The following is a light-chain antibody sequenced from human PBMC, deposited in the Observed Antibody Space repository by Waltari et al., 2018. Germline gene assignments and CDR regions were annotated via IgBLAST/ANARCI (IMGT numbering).Light chain of an antibody. V-gene: IGLV3-21*04. Sequence: SYVLTQPPSASVAPGKTARMTCGGDNIENKHVQWYQQKPAQAPVLVMSSGAERPSGFPGRFAGSKAGNTATLTISRAEAGDEADYYCQVWDSSSAHVVFGGGTKLTVL. CDR3: QVWDSSSAHVV. CDR1: NIENKH. CDR2: SGA. J-gene: IGLJ2*01.